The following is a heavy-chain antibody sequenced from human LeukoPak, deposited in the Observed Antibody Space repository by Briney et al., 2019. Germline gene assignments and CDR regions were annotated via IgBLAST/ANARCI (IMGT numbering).Heavy chain of an antibody. D-gene: IGHD2-15*01. CDR2: ISGGDIST. J-gene: IGHJ4*02. Sequence: GGSLTLSCAASGFTLSQSGMSWVRQAPGKGLESVSNISGGDISTSHADSVKGPFTISRDNSKNNLYLQMNSLRAEDTAVYYCAKGYSYCDYWGQGTLVTVSS. V-gene: IGHV3-23*01. CDR1: GFTLSQSG. CDR3: AKGYSYCDY.